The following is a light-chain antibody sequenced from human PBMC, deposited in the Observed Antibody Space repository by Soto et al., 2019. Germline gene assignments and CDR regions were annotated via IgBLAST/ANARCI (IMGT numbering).Light chain of an antibody. Sequence: DIQMTQSPSSLSASVGDRVTITCQASQNINNYLNWYQQKPGRAPKLLIYDASNLEAGVPSRFRGSGSGTDFTFTISRLQPEDVATYYGQRTYNAPITFGQGTRLEIK. CDR1: QNINNY. J-gene: IGKJ5*01. CDR2: DAS. CDR3: QRTYNAPIT. V-gene: IGKV1-33*01.